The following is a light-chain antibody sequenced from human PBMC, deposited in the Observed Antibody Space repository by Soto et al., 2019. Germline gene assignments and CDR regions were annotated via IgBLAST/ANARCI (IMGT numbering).Light chain of an antibody. J-gene: IGLJ2*01. CDR2: EGS. CDR3: CSYAGSSTFHVV. V-gene: IGLV2-23*03. CDR1: SSDVGSYNL. Sequence: ALTQPASVSGSPGQSITISCTGTSSDVGSYNLVSWYQQHPGKAPKLMIYEGSKRPSGVSNRFSGSNSGNTASLTISGLQAEDEADYYCCSYAGSSTFHVVFGGGTKVTVL.